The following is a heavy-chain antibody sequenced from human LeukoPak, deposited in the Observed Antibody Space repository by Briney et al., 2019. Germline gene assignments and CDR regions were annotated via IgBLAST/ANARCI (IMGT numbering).Heavy chain of an antibody. Sequence: GGSLRLSCAASGFTFSSYGMHWVRQAPGKGLEWVAVIWYDGSNKYYADSVKGRFTISRDNSKNTLYLQMNSLRAEDTAVYYCARRSSWYGYYFDHWGQGTLVTVSS. V-gene: IGHV3-33*01. CDR2: IWYDGSNK. CDR3: ARRSSWYGYYFDH. J-gene: IGHJ4*02. D-gene: IGHD6-13*01. CDR1: GFTFSSYG.